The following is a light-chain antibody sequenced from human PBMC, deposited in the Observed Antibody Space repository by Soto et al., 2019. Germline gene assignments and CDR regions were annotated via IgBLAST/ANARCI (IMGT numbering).Light chain of an antibody. J-gene: IGLJ1*01. Sequence: QSVLTQPASVSGSPGQSITISCTGTSSDVGSYNLVSWYQQHPGKAPKLMIYEGSKRPSGVSNRFSGSKSGNTASLTISGFHAEDEADYYCCSYAGSSTFVSYVFGTGTRSPS. CDR2: EGS. V-gene: IGLV2-23*03. CDR1: SSDVGSYNL. CDR3: CSYAGSSTFVSYV.